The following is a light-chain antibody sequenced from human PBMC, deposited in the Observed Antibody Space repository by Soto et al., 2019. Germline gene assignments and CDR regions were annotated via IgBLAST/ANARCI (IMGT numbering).Light chain of an antibody. CDR1: QSISTS. CDR2: VAS. V-gene: IGKV1-39*01. CDR3: QQSYSTPYT. Sequence: DIQMTQSPSSLSASVGDRVTIACRASQSISTSLNWYQQKPGQAPKLLIYVASSLQSGVPSRFSGSGSGTDCTLTISSLQPEDFATYFCQQSYSTPYTFGQGTKLEIK. J-gene: IGKJ2*01.